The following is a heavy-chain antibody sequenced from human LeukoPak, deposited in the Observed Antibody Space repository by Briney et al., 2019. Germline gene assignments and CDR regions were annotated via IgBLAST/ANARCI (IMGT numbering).Heavy chain of an antibody. CDR1: GITFSNYA. CDR3: AKGYSGSGGSSYFDY. Sequence: PGGSLRLSCAASGITFSNYAMSWVRQAPGKGLEWASTVSGSGDSTYFAASVTGRFTISRDNSKNTLYLQMNSLRAEDTAVYYCAKGYSGSGGSSYFDYWGQGTLVTVSS. D-gene: IGHD2-15*01. J-gene: IGHJ4*02. V-gene: IGHV3-23*01. CDR2: VSGSGDST.